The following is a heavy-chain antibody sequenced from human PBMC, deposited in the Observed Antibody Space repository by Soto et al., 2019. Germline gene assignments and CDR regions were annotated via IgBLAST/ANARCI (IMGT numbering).Heavy chain of an antibody. CDR1: GFTFSSYA. CDR2: ISYDGSNK. CDR3: AGGQGQSSSWSVVDGMDV. J-gene: IGHJ6*02. V-gene: IGHV3-30-3*01. D-gene: IGHD6-13*01. Sequence: PGGSLRFSCASSGFTFSSYAMHLVRQAPGKGLEWVAVISYDGSNKYYADSVKGRFTISRDNSKNTLYLQMNSLRAEDTAVYYCAGGQGQSSSWSVVDGMDVWGQGTTVTVSS.